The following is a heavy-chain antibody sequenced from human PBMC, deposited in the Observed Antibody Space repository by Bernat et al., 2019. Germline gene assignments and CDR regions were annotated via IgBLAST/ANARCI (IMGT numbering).Heavy chain of an antibody. Sequence: EVQLVETGGGLIQPGGSLRLSCAASGFTVSSNYMSWVRQAPGKGLEWVSVIYSGGSTFYADSVRGRFTISRDISKNTLYLQMNSLRAEDTAVYYCAREMGYGSGIDAFDIWGQGTMVTVSS. CDR3: AREMGYGSGIDAFDI. CDR2: IYSGGST. V-gene: IGHV3-53*02. CDR1: GFTVSSNY. J-gene: IGHJ3*02. D-gene: IGHD3-10*01.